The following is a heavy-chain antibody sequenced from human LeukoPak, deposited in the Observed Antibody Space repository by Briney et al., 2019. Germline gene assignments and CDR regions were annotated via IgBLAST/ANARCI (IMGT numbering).Heavy chain of an antibody. CDR2: IKQDGSEK. Sequence: GGSLRLSCAASGFTFSSYWMSWVRQAPGKGLEWVANIKQDGSEKYYVDSVKGRFTISRDNAKNSLYLQMNGLRAEDTAVYYCARGFSPAARPATAIYWGQGTLVTVSS. V-gene: IGHV3-7*01. CDR3: ARGFSPAARPATAIY. CDR1: GFTFSSYW. J-gene: IGHJ4*02. D-gene: IGHD2-21*02.